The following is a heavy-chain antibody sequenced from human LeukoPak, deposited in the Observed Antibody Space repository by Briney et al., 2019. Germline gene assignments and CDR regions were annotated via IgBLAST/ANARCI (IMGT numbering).Heavy chain of an antibody. CDR2: LSPKSGAT. V-gene: IGHV1-2*02. CDR1: GYTFSGYY. Sequence: GASVKVSCKASGYTFSGYYVHWVRQAPGQGLEWMGWLSPKSGATKYAQKFQGRVTLTRDLSLSTAYMELNSLTSDDTAVYYCARDTYGGGYFPLPYWGQGALVTVSS. D-gene: IGHD1-26*01. J-gene: IGHJ4*02. CDR3: ARDTYGGGYFPLPY.